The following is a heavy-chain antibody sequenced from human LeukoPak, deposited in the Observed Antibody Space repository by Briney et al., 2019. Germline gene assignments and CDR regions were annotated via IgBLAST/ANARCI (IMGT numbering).Heavy chain of an antibody. CDR1: GYTFTSYY. J-gene: IGHJ5*02. CDR2: INPSGGST. V-gene: IGHV1-46*01. CDR3: ARGRTGDSSGYRNWFDP. D-gene: IGHD3-22*01. Sequence: ASVMVSCKASGYTFTSYYMHWVRQAPGQGLEWMGIINPSGGSTSYAQKFQGRVTMTRDTSTSTVYMELSSLRSEDTAVYYCARGRTGDSSGYRNWFDPWGQGTLVTVSS.